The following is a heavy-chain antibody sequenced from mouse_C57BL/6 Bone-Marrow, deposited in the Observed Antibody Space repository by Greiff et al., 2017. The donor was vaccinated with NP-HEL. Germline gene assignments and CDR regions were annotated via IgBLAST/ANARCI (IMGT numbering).Heavy chain of an antibody. J-gene: IGHJ4*01. CDR3: ARPGYGSSYGAMDY. Sequence: EVQGVESGGGLVKPGGSLKLSCAASGFTFSDYGMHWVRQAPEKGLEWVAYISSGSSTIYYADTVKGRFTISRDNAKNTLFLQMTSLRSEDTAMYYCARPGYGSSYGAMDYWGQGTSVTVSS. D-gene: IGHD1-1*01. V-gene: IGHV5-17*01. CDR1: GFTFSDYG. CDR2: ISSGSSTI.